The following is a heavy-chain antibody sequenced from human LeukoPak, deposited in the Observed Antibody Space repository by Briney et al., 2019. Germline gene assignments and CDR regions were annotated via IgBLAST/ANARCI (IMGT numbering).Heavy chain of an antibody. CDR3: AREGGPTPGWFDP. V-gene: IGHV1-2*02. D-gene: IGHD3-16*01. Sequence: ASVKVSCKASGYTFTGYYMHWVRQAPGQGLEWMGWINPNSGGTNYTQKFQGRVTMTRDTSISTAYMELSRLRSDDTAVYYCAREGGPTPGWFDPWGQGTLVTVSS. CDR1: GYTFTGYY. J-gene: IGHJ5*02. CDR2: INPNSGGT.